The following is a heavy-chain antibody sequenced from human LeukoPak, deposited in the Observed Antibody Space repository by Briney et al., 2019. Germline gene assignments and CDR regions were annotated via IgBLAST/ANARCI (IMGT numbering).Heavy chain of an antibody. CDR2: ISAYNGNT. J-gene: IGHJ6*02. CDR1: GYTLTSYG. D-gene: IGHD6-19*01. V-gene: IGHV1-18*01. CDR3: ARDIEQWLTPYYYYGMDV. Sequence: ASVKVSCKASGYTLTSYGISWVRQAPGQGLEWMGWISAYNGNTNYALKLQGRVTMTTDTSTSTAYMELRSLRSDDTAVYYCARDIEQWLTPYYYYGMDVWGQGTTVTVSS.